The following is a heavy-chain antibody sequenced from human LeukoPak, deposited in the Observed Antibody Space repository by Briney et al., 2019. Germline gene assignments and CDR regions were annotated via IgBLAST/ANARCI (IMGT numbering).Heavy chain of an antibody. D-gene: IGHD2-21*01. V-gene: IGHV3-23*01. CDR1: GFSFSSYA. CDR3: ARDRRFPDDVFDI. CDR2: ITGSDGRT. Sequence: GESLKISCAASGFSFSSYAMSWVRQAPGKGLEWVSYITGSDGRTWYPDSVKGRLTISRDNSKNMLYLQMNNLRAEDTAVYYCARDRRFPDDVFDIWGQGTMVTVSS. J-gene: IGHJ3*02.